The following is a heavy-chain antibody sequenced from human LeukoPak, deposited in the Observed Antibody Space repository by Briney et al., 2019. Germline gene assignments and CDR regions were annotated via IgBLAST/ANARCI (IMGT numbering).Heavy chain of an antibody. CDR1: GYTFTTYY. J-gene: IGHJ5*02. Sequence: ASVKVSCKASGYTFTTYYMHWVRQAPGQGLEWMGIINPSGGSTSYAQKFQGRVTMTSDTSTSTAYMELSSLRSEDTAVYYCAREHSGYDSWGQGTLLTVSS. V-gene: IGHV1-46*01. CDR3: AREHSGYDS. CDR2: INPSGGST. D-gene: IGHD5-12*01.